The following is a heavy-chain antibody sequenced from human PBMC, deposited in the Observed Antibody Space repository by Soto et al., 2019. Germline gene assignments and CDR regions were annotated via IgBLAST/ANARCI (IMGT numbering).Heavy chain of an antibody. CDR3: ARGPRDIVLMVYSHPFDP. CDR1: GGTFSSYA. D-gene: IGHD2-8*01. J-gene: IGHJ5*02. V-gene: IGHV1-69*01. CDR2: IIPIFGTA. Sequence: QVQLVQSGAEVKKPGSSVKVSCKASGGTFSSYAISWVRQAPGQGLEWMVGIIPIFGTANYAQKFQGRVTITADESTSTAYMELSSLRSEDTAVYYCARGPRDIVLMVYSHPFDPWGQGTLVTVSS.